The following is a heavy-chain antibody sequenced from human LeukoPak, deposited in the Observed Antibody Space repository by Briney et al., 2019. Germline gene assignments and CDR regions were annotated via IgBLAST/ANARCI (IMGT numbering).Heavy chain of an antibody. Sequence: SETLSLTCTVSGGSISSSSYYWGWIPQPPGKLLEWIWSIYNSGSTYYNPSLKSRLTMSVDTSKTQFSLKLSSVTAADTAVYYCARRDRYCSSTSCYGHRFDPWGEGTLVTVSS. J-gene: IGHJ5*02. V-gene: IGHV4-39*01. CDR3: ARRDRYCSSTSCYGHRFDP. D-gene: IGHD2-2*01. CDR2: IYNSGST. CDR1: GGSISSSSYY.